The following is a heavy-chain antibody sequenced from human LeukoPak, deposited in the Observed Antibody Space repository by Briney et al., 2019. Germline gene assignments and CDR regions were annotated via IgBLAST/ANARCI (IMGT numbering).Heavy chain of an antibody. CDR2: IKQDGSEK. V-gene: IGHV3-7*01. Sequence: GGSLRLPCAASGFTFSSYWMSWVRQAPGKGLEWVANIKQDGSEKYYVDSVKGRFTISRDNAKNSLYLQMNSLRAEDTAVCYCARAPRSSGYYSYYYYMDVWGKGTTVTVSS. CDR3: ARAPRSSGYYSYYYYMDV. J-gene: IGHJ6*03. D-gene: IGHD3-22*01. CDR1: GFTFSSYW.